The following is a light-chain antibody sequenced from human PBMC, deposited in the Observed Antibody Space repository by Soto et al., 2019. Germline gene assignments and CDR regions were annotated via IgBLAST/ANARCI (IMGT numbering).Light chain of an antibody. CDR3: QQYNYWPPET. CDR2: GAS. J-gene: IGKJ1*01. CDR1: QSVSKY. V-gene: IGKV3-15*01. Sequence: EIVMTQSPATLSVSPGERATLSCRASQSVSKYLAWYQQKPGQAPRLLIYGASTRATGIPARFSGSGSGTVFTLTISSLQSEDFAVYYCQQYNYWPPETFGQGTKVEIK.